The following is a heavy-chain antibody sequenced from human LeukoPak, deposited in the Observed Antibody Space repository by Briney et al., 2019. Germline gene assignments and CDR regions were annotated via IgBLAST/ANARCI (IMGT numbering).Heavy chain of an antibody. CDR3: ARTAMALTYYFDY. V-gene: IGHV3-30-3*01. J-gene: IGHJ4*02. D-gene: IGHD5-18*01. Sequence: PGGSLRLSCAASGFTFSSYAMHWVRQAPGKGLEWVVVISYDGSNKYYADSVKGRFTISRDNSKNTLYLQMNSLRAEDTAVYYCARTAMALTYYFDYWGQGTLVTVSS. CDR2: ISYDGSNK. CDR1: GFTFSSYA.